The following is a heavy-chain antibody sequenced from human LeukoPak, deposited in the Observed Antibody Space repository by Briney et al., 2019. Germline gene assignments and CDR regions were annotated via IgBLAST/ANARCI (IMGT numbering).Heavy chain of an antibody. CDR2: ISGSGGST. Sequence: GSLRLSCAASGFTFSSYAMNWVRQAPGKGLEWVSAISGSGGSTYYADSVKGRFTISRDNSKNTVYLQMNSLRAEDTAVYYCAKDDVPSNWGTLGLFDYWGQGTLVTVSS. J-gene: IGHJ4*02. V-gene: IGHV3-23*01. D-gene: IGHD7-27*01. CDR1: GFTFSSYA. CDR3: AKDDVPSNWGTLGLFDY.